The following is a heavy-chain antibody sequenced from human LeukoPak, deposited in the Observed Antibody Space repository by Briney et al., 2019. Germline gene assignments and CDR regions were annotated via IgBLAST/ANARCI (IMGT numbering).Heavy chain of an antibody. CDR3: ARARYCSSSSCYLDS. Sequence: GGSLRLSCAASGFTFSTYAASWVRQAPGKGLEWVSSVSGSGDSTYYADSVKGRFTISRDNSKNTMFLQMNSLRADDTAVYYCARARYCSSSSCYLDSWGQGALVTVSS. V-gene: IGHV3-23*01. CDR2: VSGSGDST. D-gene: IGHD2-2*01. J-gene: IGHJ4*02. CDR1: GFTFSTYA.